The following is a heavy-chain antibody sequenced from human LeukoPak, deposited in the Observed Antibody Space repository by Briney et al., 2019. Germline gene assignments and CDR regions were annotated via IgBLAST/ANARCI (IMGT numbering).Heavy chain of an antibody. V-gene: IGHV4-61*02. CDR1: GGSIISGSYY. J-gene: IGHJ6*03. CDR2: VYTSGST. D-gene: IGHD2-2*02. CDR3: ARATRSCSSTSCYNYYYYMDV. Sequence: SQTLSLTCTVSGGSIISGSYYWSWIWRPAGKGLEWIGRVYTSGSTNYNPSLKSRVTISVDTSKIQFSLKMSSVTAADTAVYYCARATRSCSSTSCYNYYYYMDVWGKGTTVTVSS.